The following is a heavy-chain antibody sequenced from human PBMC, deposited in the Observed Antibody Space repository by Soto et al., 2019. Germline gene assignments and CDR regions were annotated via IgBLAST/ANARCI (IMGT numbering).Heavy chain of an antibody. D-gene: IGHD3-22*01. CDR2: MNPNSGNT. J-gene: IGHJ4*02. Sequence: GASVKDSCKASGYTFTRYDINWVRQATGQGFEWMGWMNPNSGNTGYAQKFQGRVTMTRDTSITTAYMELSSLRSEDTAVYYCATRVVITTGADYWGQGTLVTVSS. V-gene: IGHV1-8*01. CDR1: GYTFTRYD. CDR3: ATRVVITTGADY.